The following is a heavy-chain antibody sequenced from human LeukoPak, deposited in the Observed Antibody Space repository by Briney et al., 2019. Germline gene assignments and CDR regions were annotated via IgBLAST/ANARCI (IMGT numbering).Heavy chain of an antibody. Sequence: SGGSLRLSCAASGFTFSSYSMNWVRQAPGKGLEWVSSISSSSSYIYYADSVKGRFTITRDNAKNSLYLQMNSLRAEDTAVYYCARRLNGYSSSWPIAPFDYWGQGTLVTVSS. CDR3: ARRLNGYSSSWPIAPFDY. CDR1: GFTFSSYS. CDR2: ISSSSSYI. D-gene: IGHD6-13*01. J-gene: IGHJ4*02. V-gene: IGHV3-21*01.